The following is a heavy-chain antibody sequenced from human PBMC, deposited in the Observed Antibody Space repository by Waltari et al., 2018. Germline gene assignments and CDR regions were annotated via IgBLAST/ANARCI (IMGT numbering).Heavy chain of an antibody. Sequence: QVQLVESGGGVVQPGRSLRLSCAASGFTFSSYGMHWVRQAPGKGLEWVAVIWYDGSNKYYADSVKGGFTISRDNSKNTLYLQMNSLRAEDTAVYYCAKSLGSGSYPFDYWGQGTLVTVSS. J-gene: IGHJ4*02. CDR3: AKSLGSGSYPFDY. CDR1: GFTFSSYG. V-gene: IGHV3-33*06. CDR2: IWYDGSNK. D-gene: IGHD3-10*01.